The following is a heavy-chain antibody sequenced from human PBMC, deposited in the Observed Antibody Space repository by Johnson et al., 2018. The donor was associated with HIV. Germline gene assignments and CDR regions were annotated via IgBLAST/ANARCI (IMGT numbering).Heavy chain of an antibody. D-gene: IGHD1-26*01. V-gene: IGHV3-72*01. CDR2: TRNKANSYTT. J-gene: IGHJ3*02. Sequence: VQLVESGGGLVQPGGSLRLSCAASGFTFSDHYMDWVRQAPGKGLEWVGRTRNKANSYTTEYAASVKGRFTISRDNSEATLYLQMNSLRAEDTALYYCARVRERWELLLSDGSDIWGQGTMVTLSS. CDR3: ARVRERWELLLSDGSDI. CDR1: GFTFSDHY.